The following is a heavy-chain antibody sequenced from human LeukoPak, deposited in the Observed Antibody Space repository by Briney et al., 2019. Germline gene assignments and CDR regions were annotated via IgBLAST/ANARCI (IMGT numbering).Heavy chain of an antibody. CDR3: VRSLTYYYGSGNFDY. V-gene: IGHV3-74*01. J-gene: IGHJ4*02. CDR2: IHRDGSST. Sequence: PGGSLRLSCAASGFTFSSYWMHWVRQGPGKGLVWVSRIHRDGSSTSYADSVKGRFTISRDNAKNTPYLQMNSLRAEDTAVYYCVRSLTYYYGSGNFDYWGQGTLVTVSS. CDR1: GFTFSSYW. D-gene: IGHD3-10*01.